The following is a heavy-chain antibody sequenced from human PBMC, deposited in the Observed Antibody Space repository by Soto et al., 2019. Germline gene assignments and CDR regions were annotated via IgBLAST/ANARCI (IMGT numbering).Heavy chain of an antibody. CDR2: IHHRGST. J-gene: IGHJ4*02. V-gene: IGHV4-4*02. Sequence: QMQLQESGPGLVKPSETLSLTCAVSSASIISEQRWSWVRQPPGKGLEWIGEIHHRGSTTNNPSRRSRVTMSVDKSKNQFSLNLNSLTAADTAVYYCARSFGGYAIDKWGQGTLVIVSS. CDR1: SASIISEQR. D-gene: IGHD6-19*01. CDR3: ARSFGGYAIDK.